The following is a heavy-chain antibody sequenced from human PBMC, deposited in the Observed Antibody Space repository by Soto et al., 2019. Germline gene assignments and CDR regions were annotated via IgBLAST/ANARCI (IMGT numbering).Heavy chain of an antibody. J-gene: IGHJ4*02. Sequence: GGSLRLSCAASGFTFSSYWMSWVRQAPGKGLEWVANIKQDGSEKYYMDSVKGRFTISRDNAKNSLYLQMNSLKIEDTAVYYCARVATTYDYDYWGQGALVTVSS. V-gene: IGHV3-7*05. D-gene: IGHD1-7*01. CDR1: GFTFSSYW. CDR2: IKQDGSEK. CDR3: ARVATTYDYDY.